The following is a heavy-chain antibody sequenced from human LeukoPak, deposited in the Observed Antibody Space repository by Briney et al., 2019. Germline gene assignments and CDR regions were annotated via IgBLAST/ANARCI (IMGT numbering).Heavy chain of an antibody. CDR1: GDSISSGAYS. V-gene: IGHV4-61*08. CDR3: ARGYYDFRSGYFYYFDY. J-gene: IGHJ4*02. CDR2: IYYSGST. Sequence: SETLSLTCAVSGDSISSGAYSWSWIRQPPGKGLEWIGYIYYSGSTNYNPSLKSRVTISVDTSKNQFSLKLSSVTAADTAVYYCARGYYDFRSGYFYYFDYWGQGTLVTVSS. D-gene: IGHD3-3*01.